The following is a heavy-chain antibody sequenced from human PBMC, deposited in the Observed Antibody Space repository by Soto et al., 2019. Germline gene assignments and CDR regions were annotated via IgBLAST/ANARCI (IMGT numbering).Heavy chain of an antibody. Sequence: SVKVSCKASGGTFSSYAISWVRQAPGEGLEWMGGIIPIFGTANYAQQFQGRVTMTADKSTSTAYMELSSLRSEDTAVYYCARGPYYDILTGYYGGRYYYYGMDVWGQGTTVTVSS. V-gene: IGHV1-69*06. CDR3: ARGPYYDILTGYYGGRYYYYGMDV. D-gene: IGHD3-9*01. J-gene: IGHJ6*02. CDR2: IIPIFGTA. CDR1: GGTFSSYA.